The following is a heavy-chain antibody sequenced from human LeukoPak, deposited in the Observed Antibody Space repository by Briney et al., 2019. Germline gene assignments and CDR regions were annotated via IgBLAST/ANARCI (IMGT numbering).Heavy chain of an antibody. CDR1: GGTFSSYA. J-gene: IGHJ5*02. D-gene: IGHD3-22*01. CDR2: IIPILGIA. V-gene: IGHV1-69*04. Sequence: GASVKVSCKASGGTFSSYAISWVRQAPGQGLEWMGRIIPILGIANYAQKFQGRVTITADKSASTAYMELSSLRSEDTAVYYCARGDYSGGYVRVKKVWFDPWGQGTLVTVSS. CDR3: ARGDYSGGYVRVKKVWFDP.